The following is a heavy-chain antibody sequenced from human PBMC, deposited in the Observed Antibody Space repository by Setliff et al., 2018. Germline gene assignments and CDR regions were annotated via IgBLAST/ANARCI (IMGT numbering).Heavy chain of an antibody. CDR2: IKQDGSVK. V-gene: IGHV3-7*03. CDR3: ATPALSSIDY. D-gene: IGHD2-2*01. J-gene: IGHJ4*02. CDR1: GFTFSRFW. Sequence: GGSLRLSCAASGFTFSRFWMNWVRQAPGKGLEWVANIKQDGSVKYYVDSVKGRFTISRDNAKNSVYLHMDSLRPEDTAVYYCATPALSSIDYWGQGTLVTVSS.